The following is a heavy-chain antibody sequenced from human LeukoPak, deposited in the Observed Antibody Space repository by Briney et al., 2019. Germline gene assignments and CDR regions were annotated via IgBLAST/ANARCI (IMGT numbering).Heavy chain of an antibody. J-gene: IGHJ5*02. CDR1: GYTFTSYD. CDR3: ARVFRRRVLGYNWFDP. Sequence: GASVKVSCKASGYTFTSYDMNWVRQAPGQGLEWMGWMNPNSGNTVYAQKFQGRVTITRNTSISTAYMELSSLRSEDTAVYYCARVFRRRVLGYNWFDPWGQGTLVTVSS. V-gene: IGHV1-8*03. D-gene: IGHD2-21*01. CDR2: MNPNSGNT.